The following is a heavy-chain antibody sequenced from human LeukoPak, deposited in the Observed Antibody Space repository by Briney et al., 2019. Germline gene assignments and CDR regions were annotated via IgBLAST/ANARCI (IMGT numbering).Heavy chain of an antibody. Sequence: GGSLRLSCAASRFTFNNYAMSCLRQAPGKGLEWVSAISHNGRDTYYADSVQGRFTSSRDNSKNMLNLQMDSLLAEDTAVYYCAKELAIAFPFDYWGQGSLVTVSS. J-gene: IGHJ4*02. D-gene: IGHD2-21*01. CDR1: RFTFNNYA. CDR2: ISHNGRDT. V-gene: IGHV3-23*01. CDR3: AKELAIAFPFDY.